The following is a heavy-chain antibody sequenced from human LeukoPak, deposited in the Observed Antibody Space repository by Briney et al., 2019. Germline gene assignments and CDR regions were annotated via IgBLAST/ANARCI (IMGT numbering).Heavy chain of an antibody. J-gene: IGHJ4*02. D-gene: IGHD2-15*01. CDR2: IYYSGST. CDR1: GGSISSYY. Sequence: SETLSLTCTVSGGSISSYYWSWIRQPPGKGLEWIGYIYYSGSTNYNPSLKSRVTISVDTSKNQFPLNLASVTAADTAVYYCARVGVFGYCTRDSCHSPLDYWGQGTLVTVSS. CDR3: ARVGVFGYCTRDSCHSPLDY. V-gene: IGHV4-59*12.